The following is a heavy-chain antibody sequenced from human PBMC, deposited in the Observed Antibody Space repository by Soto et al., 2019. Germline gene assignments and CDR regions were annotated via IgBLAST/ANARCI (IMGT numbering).Heavy chain of an antibody. V-gene: IGHV1-69*04. Sequence: SVKVSCKASGYTFTSYGITWVRQAPGQGLEWMGKINPILDIANYAQKFQGRVTITADKSTSIAYMELNSLRSEDTAVYYCARGPVVVVPDDMFTRHNWFDPWGQGTRVTVSS. CDR2: INPILDIA. D-gene: IGHD2-2*01. CDR1: GYTFTSYG. CDR3: ARGPVVVVPDDMFTRHNWFDP. J-gene: IGHJ5*02.